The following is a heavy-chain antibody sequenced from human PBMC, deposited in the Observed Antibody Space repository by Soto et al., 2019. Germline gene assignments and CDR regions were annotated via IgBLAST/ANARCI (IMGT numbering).Heavy chain of an antibody. CDR3: AHRVLRTVFGLVTTTAIYFDF. J-gene: IGHJ4*02. D-gene: IGHD3-3*01. CDR1: GFSLTTSGVG. CDR2: IYWDDDK. V-gene: IGHV2-5*02. Sequence: QITLNESGPTVVRPTETLTLTCRFSGFSLTTSGVGVGWVRQSPGKAPXXLXLIYWDDDKRYSESLKSRLTITKDTSKNQVVLTVANLDPTDTATYYCAHRVLRTVFGLVTTTAIYFDFWGQGTPVAVSS.